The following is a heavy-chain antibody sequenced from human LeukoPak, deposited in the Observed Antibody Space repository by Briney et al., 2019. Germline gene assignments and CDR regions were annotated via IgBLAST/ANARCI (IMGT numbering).Heavy chain of an antibody. Sequence: ASVKVSCKASGYTLTGYFMHWVRHAPGQGLEWMGQINPNSGGTNYAQNFQSRVTMTRDTSISTAYMDLSRLTSDDTAVYYCARDLSSTSNWELDYWGQGTLVTVSS. CDR2: INPNSGGT. CDR1: GYTLTGYF. CDR3: ARDLSSTSNWELDY. D-gene: IGHD1-26*01. J-gene: IGHJ4*02. V-gene: IGHV1-2*06.